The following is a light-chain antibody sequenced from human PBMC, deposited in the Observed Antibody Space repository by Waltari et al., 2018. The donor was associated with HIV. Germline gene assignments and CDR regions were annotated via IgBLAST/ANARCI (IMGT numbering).Light chain of an antibody. CDR1: SSNIGSNY. Sequence: SVLTQPPSASGTPGQRVTISCSGSSSNIGSNYVYWYQQFPGTTPKLLICRNNQRPFGVPDRFAGSKSGTSASLAISGLRSEDEADYYCAAWDVSLSGNWVFGGGTKLTVL. J-gene: IGLJ3*02. CDR2: RNN. CDR3: AAWDVSLSGNWV. V-gene: IGLV1-47*01.